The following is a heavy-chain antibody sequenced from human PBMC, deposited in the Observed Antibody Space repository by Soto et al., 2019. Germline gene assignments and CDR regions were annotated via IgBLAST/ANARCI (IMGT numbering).Heavy chain of an antibody. CDR1: GGSISGGGFS. CDR3: ARLQFGEGFDY. V-gene: IGHV4-30-2*01. D-gene: IGHD3-10*01. J-gene: IGHJ4*02. CDR2: ILHTGGT. Sequence: SETLSLSCAVSGGSISGGGFSWSWIRQPPGKGLEWIGYILHTGGTQYNPSLKSRVSMSVDKSKNQFSLHLTSVTAADTAVYYCARLQFGEGFDYWGQGALVTVSS.